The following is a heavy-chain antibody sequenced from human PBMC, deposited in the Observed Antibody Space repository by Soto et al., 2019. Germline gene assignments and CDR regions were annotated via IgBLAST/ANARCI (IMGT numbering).Heavy chain of an antibody. J-gene: IGHJ4*02. D-gene: IGHD6-13*01. V-gene: IGHV3-7*04. Sequence: GGSLRLSCAASGFTFDTYWMHWVRRAPGKGLEWVANINQDGSKKYYLDSAKGRSTISRDNAKNSLYLQMNSLRVEDTAVYYCARAIAAAASFWGQGTLVTVSS. CDR2: INQDGSKK. CDR1: GFTFDTYW. CDR3: ARAIAAAASF.